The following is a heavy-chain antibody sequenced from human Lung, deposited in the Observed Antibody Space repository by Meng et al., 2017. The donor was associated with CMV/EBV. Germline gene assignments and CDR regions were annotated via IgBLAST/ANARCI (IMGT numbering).Heavy chain of an antibody. V-gene: IGHV1-46*01. CDR1: YTFTRNY. Sequence: YTFTRNYIHWVRQAPGRGLEWMGVINPSGGRTNYAQKFQGRVIMTSDTSTSTVYMALSSLRSEDTAVYYCARDNPVRSGSRFNWFDPWGQGTLVTVSS. CDR3: ARDNPVRSGSRFNWFDP. J-gene: IGHJ5*02. D-gene: IGHD1-26*01. CDR2: INPSGGRT.